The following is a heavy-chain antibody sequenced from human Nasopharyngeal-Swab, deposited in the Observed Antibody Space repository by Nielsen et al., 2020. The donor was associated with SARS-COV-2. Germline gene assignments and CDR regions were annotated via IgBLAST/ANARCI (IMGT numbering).Heavy chain of an antibody. J-gene: IGHJ4*02. D-gene: IGHD3-10*01. CDR1: GFTVSSNY. CDR2: IYSGGST. Sequence: GGSLRLSCAASGFTVSSNYMSWVRQAPGKGLEWVSVIYSGGSTYYADSVKGRFTISRDNSKNTLYLQMNSLRAEDTAVYYCARDAPRITMVRGGGPYYFDYWGQGTLVTVSS. V-gene: IGHV3-53*01. CDR3: ARDAPRITMVRGGGPYYFDY.